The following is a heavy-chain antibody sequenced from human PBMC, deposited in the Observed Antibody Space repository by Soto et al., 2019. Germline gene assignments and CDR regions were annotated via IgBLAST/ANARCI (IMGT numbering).Heavy chain of an antibody. CDR2: INSDGSST. D-gene: IGHD3-3*01. V-gene: IGHV3-74*01. J-gene: IGHJ4*02. CDR3: ARGSVPMYYDFWSGNLDY. Sequence: GGSLRLSCAASGFTFSSYWMHWVRQAPGKGLVWVSRINSDGSSTSYADSVKGRFTISRDNAKNTLYLQMNSLRAEDTAVYYCARGSVPMYYDFWSGNLDYWGQGTLVTVSS. CDR1: GFTFSSYW.